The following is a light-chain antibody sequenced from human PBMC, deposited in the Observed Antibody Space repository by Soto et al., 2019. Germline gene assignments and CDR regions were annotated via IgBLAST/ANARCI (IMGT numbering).Light chain of an antibody. CDR3: QQYNSYSRT. CDR1: HDITSY. CDR2: DAS. J-gene: IGKJ3*01. Sequence: DIQMTQSPSSLSASVGDRLTITCQASHDITSYLNWYQHKPGKAPKLLIYDASILEAGVPPRFSGSGSGTDFTLTISSLQPDDFATYYCQQYNSYSRTFGPGTKVDI. V-gene: IGKV1-33*01.